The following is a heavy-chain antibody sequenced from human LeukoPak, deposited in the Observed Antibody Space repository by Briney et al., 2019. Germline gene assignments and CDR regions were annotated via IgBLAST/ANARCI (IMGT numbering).Heavy chain of an antibody. D-gene: IGHD5-18*01. Sequence: SVTVSCKASGGTFSSYAISWVRQAPGQGLEWMGGIIPIFGTANYAQKFQGRVTITTDESTSTAYMELSSLRSEDTAVYYCAGHTMVTDYYYYMDVWGKGTTVTVSS. V-gene: IGHV1-69*05. CDR3: AGHTMVTDYYYYMDV. CDR2: IIPIFGTA. J-gene: IGHJ6*03. CDR1: GGTFSSYA.